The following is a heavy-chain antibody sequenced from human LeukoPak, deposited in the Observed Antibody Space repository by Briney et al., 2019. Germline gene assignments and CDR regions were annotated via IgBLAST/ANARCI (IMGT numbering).Heavy chain of an antibody. CDR1: GFTFSSYW. CDR2: IKQDGSEK. V-gene: IGHV3-7*04. CDR3: ARDRLLWFGEQGFDP. J-gene: IGHJ5*02. Sequence: GSLRLSCAASGFTFSSYWMSWVRQAPGKGLEWVANIKQDGSEKYYVDSVKGRFTISRDNAKNSLYLQMNSPRAEDTAVYYCARDRLLWFGEQGFDPWGQGTLVTVSS. D-gene: IGHD3-10*01.